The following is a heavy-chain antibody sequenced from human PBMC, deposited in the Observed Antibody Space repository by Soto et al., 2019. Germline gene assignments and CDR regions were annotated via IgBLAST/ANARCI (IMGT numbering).Heavy chain of an antibody. V-gene: IGHV3-33*01. CDR3: ARHSDRTYYYYYGMDV. CDR1: GFTFSSYG. CDR2: IWYDGSNK. Sequence: GGSLRLSCAASGFTFSSYGMHWVRQAPGKGLEWVAVIWYDGSNKYYADSVKGRFTISRDNAKNSLYLQMSSLKASDTAMYYCARHSDRTYYYYYGMDVWGQGTTVTVSS. J-gene: IGHJ6*02. D-gene: IGHD3-10*01.